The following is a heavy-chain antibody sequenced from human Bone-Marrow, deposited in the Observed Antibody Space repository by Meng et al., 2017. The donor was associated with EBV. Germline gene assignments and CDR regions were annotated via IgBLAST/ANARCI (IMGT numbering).Heavy chain of an antibody. Sequence: QVLLVQSGAEVTKPGSSVTACCKASSYTFTSYGISWMRQVPGQGLEWIGWIRAYNGNTNYAQKLQGRLTMTTDTSTSTAYMELRSLRSDDTAVYYCARCGPGGIAAAGSDAFDIWGQGTMVTVSS. V-gene: IGHV1-18*01. CDR1: SYTFTSYG. D-gene: IGHD6-13*01. CDR3: ARCGPGGIAAAGSDAFDI. J-gene: IGHJ3*02. CDR2: IRAYNGNT.